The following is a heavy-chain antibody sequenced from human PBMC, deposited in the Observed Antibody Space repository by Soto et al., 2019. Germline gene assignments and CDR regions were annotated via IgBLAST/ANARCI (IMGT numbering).Heavy chain of an antibody. J-gene: IGHJ6*04. D-gene: IGHD2-2*01. Sequence: PGGSLRLSCAASGFTFSSHAMSWVRQAPGEGLEWVSDITGSGSRSNYADSVKGRFTISRDNSKNTLNLQMNSLRAEDTAVYYCASYPRRKACSSTSCAPGYYYYGMDVWGKGTTVTVSS. CDR1: GFTFSSHA. CDR2: ITGSGSRS. CDR3: ASYPRRKACSSTSCAPGYYYYGMDV. V-gene: IGHV3-23*01.